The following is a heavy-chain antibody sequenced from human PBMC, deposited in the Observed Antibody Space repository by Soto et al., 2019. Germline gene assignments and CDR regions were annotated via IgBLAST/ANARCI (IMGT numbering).Heavy chain of an antibody. CDR3: ARGIDSGSYRRGAFDP. V-gene: IGHV4-59*01. CDR1: GGSIRTYY. Sequence: EQLQESGPGLVKPSETLSLTFTVSGGSIRTYYGNWIRQTPGKGLEWIGYIYFSGSTNYNPSLSSRVRMSVDTSSNQFSLKLMSVTAADTAVYFCARGIDSGSYRRGAFDPWGQGILVTVSS. D-gene: IGHD1-26*01. CDR2: IYFSGST. J-gene: IGHJ5*02.